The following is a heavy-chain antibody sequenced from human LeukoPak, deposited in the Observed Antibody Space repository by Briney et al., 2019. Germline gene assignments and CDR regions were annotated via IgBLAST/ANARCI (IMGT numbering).Heavy chain of an antibody. Sequence: SQTLSLTCAVSGGSISSGGYSWSWIRQPPGKGLEWIGYIYHSGSTYYNPSLKSRVTISVDRSKNQFSLKLSSVTAADTAVYYCARLGYYSSTSCATGWFDPWGQGTLVTVSS. CDR3: ARLGYYSSTSCATGWFDP. D-gene: IGHD2-2*01. CDR2: IYHSGST. J-gene: IGHJ5*02. V-gene: IGHV4-30-2*01. CDR1: GGSISSGGYS.